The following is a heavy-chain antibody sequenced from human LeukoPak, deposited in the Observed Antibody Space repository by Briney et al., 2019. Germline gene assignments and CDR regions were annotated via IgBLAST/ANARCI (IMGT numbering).Heavy chain of an antibody. J-gene: IGHJ4*02. D-gene: IGHD4-17*01. V-gene: IGHV3-21*01. Sequence: GGSLRLSCAASGLTFSSYSMNWVRQAPGKGLEWVSSISSSSYIYYADSVKGRFTISRDNAKNSLYLQMNSLRAEDTAVYYCARDLSGTDGDYGYYFDYWGQGTLVTVSS. CDR2: ISSSSYI. CDR3: ARDLSGTDGDYGYYFDY. CDR1: GLTFSSYS.